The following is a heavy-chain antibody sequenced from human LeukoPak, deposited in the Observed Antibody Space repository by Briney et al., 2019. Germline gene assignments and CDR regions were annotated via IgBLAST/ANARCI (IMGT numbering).Heavy chain of an antibody. CDR3: ARDGMGYGDSRADY. J-gene: IGHJ4*02. D-gene: IGHD4-17*01. V-gene: IGHV1-8*01. CDR2: MNPNSGNT. CDR1: GYTFTSYD. Sequence: EASVKVSCKASGYTFTSYDINWVRQATGQGLEWMGWMNPNSGNTGYAQKFQGRVTMTTDTSTSTAYMELRSLRSDDTAVYYCARDGMGYGDSRADYWGQGTLVTVSS.